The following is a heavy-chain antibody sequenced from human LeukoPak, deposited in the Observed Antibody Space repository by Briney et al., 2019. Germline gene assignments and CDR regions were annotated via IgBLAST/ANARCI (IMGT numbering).Heavy chain of an antibody. CDR2: INPSGGST. D-gene: IGHD4-23*01. J-gene: IGHJ5*02. Sequence: GASVKVSCKASGYTFTSYYMHWVRQAPGQGLEWMGIINPSGGSTSYAQKFQGRVTMTRDTSTSTVYMELSSLRSEDTAVYHCARGPNKYDGGNSGSAWFDPGAREPWSPSPQ. CDR1: GYTFTSYY. V-gene: IGHV1-46*01. CDR3: ARGPNKYDGGNSGSAWFDP.